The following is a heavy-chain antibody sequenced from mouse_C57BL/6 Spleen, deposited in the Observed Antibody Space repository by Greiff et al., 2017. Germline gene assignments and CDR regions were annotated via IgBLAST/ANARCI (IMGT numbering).Heavy chain of an antibody. CDR1: GFSFNTYA. J-gene: IGHJ3*01. CDR2: IRSKSNNYAT. Sequence: EVQRVESGGGLVQPKGSLKLSCAASGFSFNTYAMNWVRQAPGKGLEWVARIRSKSNNYATYYADSVKDRFTISRDDSESMLYLQMNNLKTEDTAMYYCVRRGGTEAYWGQGTLVTVSA. CDR3: VRRGGTEAY. V-gene: IGHV10-1*01. D-gene: IGHD4-1*01.